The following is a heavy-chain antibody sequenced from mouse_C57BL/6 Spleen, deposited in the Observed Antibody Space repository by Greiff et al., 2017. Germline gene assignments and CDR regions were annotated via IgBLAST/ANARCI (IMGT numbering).Heavy chain of an antibody. D-gene: IGHD2-3*01. Sequence: QVQLKQSGPGLVQPSQSLSITCTASGFSLTSYGVHWVRQSPGKGLEWLGVIWRGGSTDYNAAFISRLSISKDNSKSQVFFKMNSLQADDTAIYYCARMGGYSWYFDVWGTGTTVTVSS. CDR1: GFSLTSYG. J-gene: IGHJ1*03. V-gene: IGHV2-2*01. CDR3: ARMGGYSWYFDV. CDR2: IWRGGST.